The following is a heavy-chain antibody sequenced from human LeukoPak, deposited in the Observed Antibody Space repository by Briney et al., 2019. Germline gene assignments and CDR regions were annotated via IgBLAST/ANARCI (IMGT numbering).Heavy chain of an antibody. Sequence: ASVKVSCKASGYILTYYYIHWVRQAPGQGLEWMGMINPSGGSTSYAQKFQGKVTLTRDTSTSTVYMELSSLRSRDTAVYFCARSPYTYGSLFYLDYWGQGTLVTVSS. CDR2: INPSGGST. CDR3: ARSPYTYGSLFYLDY. V-gene: IGHV1-46*01. D-gene: IGHD5-18*01. CDR1: GYILTYYY. J-gene: IGHJ4*02.